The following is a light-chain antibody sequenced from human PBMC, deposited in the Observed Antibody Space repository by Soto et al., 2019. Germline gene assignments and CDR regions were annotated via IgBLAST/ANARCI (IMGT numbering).Light chain of an antibody. CDR2: NNN. CDR1: SSNIGSTT. Sequence: QSVLTQPPSASGTPGQRVTIACSGSSSNIGSTTVKWYQQLPGTAPKLLIYNNNQRPSGVPDRFSCSKSGTSASLAISGLQSEDEADYYCAAWDDSLNGVVFGGGTKVTVL. J-gene: IGLJ3*02. V-gene: IGLV1-44*01. CDR3: AAWDDSLNGVV.